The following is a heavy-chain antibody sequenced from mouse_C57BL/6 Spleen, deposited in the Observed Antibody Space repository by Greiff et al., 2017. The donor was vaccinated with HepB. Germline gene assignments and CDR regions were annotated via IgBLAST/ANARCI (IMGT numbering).Heavy chain of an antibody. V-gene: IGHV3-6*01. CDR3: ARGPYYPYVDY. Sequence: DVKLQESGPGLVKPSQSLSLTCSVTGYSITSGYYWNWIRQFPGNKLEWMGYISYDGSNNYNPSLKNRIPITRDTSKNQFFIKLNSVTTEDTATYYCARGPYYPYVDYWSQGTTLTDSS. CDR2: ISYDGSN. D-gene: IGHD2-10*01. J-gene: IGHJ2*01. CDR1: GYSITSGYY.